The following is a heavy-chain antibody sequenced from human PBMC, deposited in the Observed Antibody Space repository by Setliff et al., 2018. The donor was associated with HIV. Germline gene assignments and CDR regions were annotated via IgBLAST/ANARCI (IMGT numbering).Heavy chain of an antibody. J-gene: IGHJ6*03. CDR2: IIPILGVA. CDR3: VRGVQSPPHYSYYYMDV. V-gene: IGHV1-69*02. Sequence: ASVKVSCKASRSTFNSHTINWVRQAPGQGLDWMGMIIPILGVANYAQRFQGKVTITADKSTSTAYMELTSLRFDDTAMYYCVRGVQSPPHYSYYYMDVWGEGTMVTVSS. CDR1: RSTFNSHT. D-gene: IGHD3-3*01.